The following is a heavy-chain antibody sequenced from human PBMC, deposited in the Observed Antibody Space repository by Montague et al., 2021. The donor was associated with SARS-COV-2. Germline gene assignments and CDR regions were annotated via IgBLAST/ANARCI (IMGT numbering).Heavy chain of an antibody. CDR3: ARDYGDYGSGYYYGMDV. Sequence: SETLSLTCTVSGGSISSSSYYWGWIRQPPGKGLEWIGSIYYSGSTYYNPSLKSRVTISVDTSKNQFSLKLSFVTAADTAVYYCARDYGDYGSGYYYGMDVWGQGTTVTVSS. CDR1: GGSISSSSYY. D-gene: IGHD4-17*01. CDR2: IYYSGST. J-gene: IGHJ6*02. V-gene: IGHV4-39*07.